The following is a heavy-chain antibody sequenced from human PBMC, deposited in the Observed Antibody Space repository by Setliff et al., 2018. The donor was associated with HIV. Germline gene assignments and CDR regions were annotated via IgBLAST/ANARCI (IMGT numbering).Heavy chain of an antibody. J-gene: IGHJ3*02. CDR1: GGSISSSSYY. CDR2: IYYSGNT. D-gene: IGHD1-26*01. V-gene: IGHV4-61*05. CDR3: ARLGYSGSLVGAFDI. Sequence: SETLSLTCTVSGGSISSSSYYWSWIRQPPGKGLEWIGWIYYSGNTRYNPSLTSRVTLSVDTSKNQFSLNLTSVTAADTAVYYCARLGYSGSLVGAFDIWGQGTMVTVS.